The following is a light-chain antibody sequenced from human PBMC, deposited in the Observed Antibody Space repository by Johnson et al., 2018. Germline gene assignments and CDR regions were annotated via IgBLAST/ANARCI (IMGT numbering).Light chain of an antibody. J-gene: IGLJ1*01. CDR2: ENN. V-gene: IGLV1-51*02. CDR1: SSNIGNNY. Sequence: QSVLTQPPSVSAAPGQKVTISCSGSSSNIGNNYVSWYQQLPGTAPKLLIYENNKRPSGIPDRFSGSKSGTSATLGLTGLKPGDEADYYCGTWDSSLSAGNVFGTGTKVTVL. CDR3: GTWDSSLSAGNV.